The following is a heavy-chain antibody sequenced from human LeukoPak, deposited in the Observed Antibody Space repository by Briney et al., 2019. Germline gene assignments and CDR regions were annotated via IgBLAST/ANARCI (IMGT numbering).Heavy chain of an antibody. CDR3: ARVQGRLGELSFFPDY. D-gene: IGHD3-16*02. CDR1: GYTFTSYD. V-gene: IGHV1-8*03. Sequence: GASVKVSCKASGYTFTSYDINWVRQATGQGLEWMGWMNPNSGNTGYAQKFQGRVTITRNTSISTAYMELSSLRSEDTAVYYCARVQGRLGELSFFPDYWGQGTLVTVSS. CDR2: MNPNSGNT. J-gene: IGHJ4*02.